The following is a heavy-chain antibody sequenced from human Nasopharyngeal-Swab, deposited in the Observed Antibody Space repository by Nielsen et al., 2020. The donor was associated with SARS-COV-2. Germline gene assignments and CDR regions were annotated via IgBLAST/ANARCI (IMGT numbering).Heavy chain of an antibody. CDR1: GFTFDDYA. V-gene: IGHV3-9*01. J-gene: IGHJ3*02. CDR2: ISWNSGSI. D-gene: IGHD3-22*01. CDR3: AKRQYYYDSSGYSGGAFDI. Sequence: GGSLRLSCAASGFTFDDYAMHWVRQAPGKGLEWVSGISWNSGSIGYADSVKGRFTISRDNAKNSLYLQMNSLRAEDTALYYCAKRQYYYDSSGYSGGAFDIWGQGTMVTVSS.